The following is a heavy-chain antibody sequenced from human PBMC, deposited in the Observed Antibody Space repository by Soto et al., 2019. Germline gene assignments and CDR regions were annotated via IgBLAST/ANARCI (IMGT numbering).Heavy chain of an antibody. CDR3: AREETAWPLAYGLDV. CDR2: IATRGDI. CDR1: GFAFSTFS. J-gene: IGHJ6*02. D-gene: IGHD2-21*02. V-gene: IGHV3-21*01. Sequence: GGSLRLSCAASGFAFSTFSMHWVRQAPGKGLEWVSSIATRGDIYYADSVKGRFTISRDNAKNSLSLQMNSLRAEDTGVYYCAREETAWPLAYGLDVWGQGTTVTVSS.